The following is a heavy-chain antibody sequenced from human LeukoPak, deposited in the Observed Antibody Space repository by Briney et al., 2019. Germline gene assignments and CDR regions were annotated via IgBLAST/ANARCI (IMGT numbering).Heavy chain of an antibody. Sequence: PSETLSLTCTVSGGSISSFYWSWIRQPPGKGLEWIGWIYHSGSSSHYNPSLKSRVTISVDTSKSQFSLKLSSVTAADTAVYYCARSYCGGGSCGAFDIWGQGTMVTVSS. CDR1: GGSISSFY. CDR2: IYHSGSS. J-gene: IGHJ3*02. V-gene: IGHV4-59*08. D-gene: IGHD2-15*01. CDR3: ARSYCGGGSCGAFDI.